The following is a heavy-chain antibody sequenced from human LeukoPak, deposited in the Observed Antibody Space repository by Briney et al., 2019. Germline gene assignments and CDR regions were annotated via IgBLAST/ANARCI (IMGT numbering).Heavy chain of an antibody. CDR3: ARQMGQQLVPGYSYYYMDV. Sequence: PSETLSLTCTVSGGSISSYYWSWIRQPPGKGLEGIGYIYTSGSTNYHPSLKTRLTISVDTPKHQFSLKLSPVTAADTAVYYCARQMGQQLVPGYSYYYMDVWGKGTTVTVSS. CDR1: GGSISSYY. CDR2: IYTSGST. J-gene: IGHJ6*03. V-gene: IGHV4-4*09. D-gene: IGHD6-13*01.